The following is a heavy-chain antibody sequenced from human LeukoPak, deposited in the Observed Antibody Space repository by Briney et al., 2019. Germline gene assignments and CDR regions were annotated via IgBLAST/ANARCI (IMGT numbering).Heavy chain of an antibody. CDR3: ARWANSVDY. CDR1: GFTFDRHA. Sequence: GGSLRLSCAASGFTFDRHAMCWVRQAPGKGLEWVSIIYSGGSTYYAGSVKGRFIISRDNSKNTLYLQMNSLRAEDTAVYYCARWANSVDYWGQGTLVTVSS. V-gene: IGHV3-66*01. D-gene: IGHD1-1*01. J-gene: IGHJ4*02. CDR2: IYSGGST.